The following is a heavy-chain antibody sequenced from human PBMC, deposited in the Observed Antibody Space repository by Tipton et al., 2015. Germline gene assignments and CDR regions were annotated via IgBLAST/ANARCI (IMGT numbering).Heavy chain of an antibody. CDR1: GFTFSPYS. CDR2: IGSDTTTI. V-gene: IGHV3-48*01. D-gene: IGHD3-22*01. CDR3: VKDGYYYDSGGYSPLDY. J-gene: IGHJ4*02. Sequence: SLRLSCAVSGFTFSPYSMNWVRQAPGKGLEWVSYIGSDTTTIYYADSVKGRFTISRDNSKNTLYLQMSSLRAEDTAVYYCVKDGYYYDSGGYSPLDYWGQGTLVTVSS.